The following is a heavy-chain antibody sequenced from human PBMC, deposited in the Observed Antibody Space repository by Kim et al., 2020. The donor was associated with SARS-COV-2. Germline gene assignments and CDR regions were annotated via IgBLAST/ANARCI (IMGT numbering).Heavy chain of an antibody. D-gene: IGHD3-10*01. CDR3: ARGGAVRGREIGYYYGMDV. CDR1: GGPFSYFY. J-gene: IGHJ6*02. CDR2: INHSGDT. Sequence: SETLSLNCAVYGGPFSYFYWSWIRQPPGKGLEWIGDINHSGDTNHNPSLKSRVTISVDTSKNLFSLQLSSVTAADTAVYYCARGGAVRGREIGYYYGMDVWGQGTTVTVSS. V-gene: IGHV4-34*01.